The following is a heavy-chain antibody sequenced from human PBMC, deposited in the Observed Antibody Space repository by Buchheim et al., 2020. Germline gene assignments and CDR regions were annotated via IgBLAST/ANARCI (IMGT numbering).Heavy chain of an antibody. Sequence: EVQLVESGGGLVKPGGSLRLSCAASGFTFSTYRMNWVRQAPGKGLELVSSISSGSSYLDYADSVKGRFTISRDNAKHSLYLQMNSLTADDTAVYYCARDYYDSSGPRGPDYWGQGTL. V-gene: IGHV3-21*02. CDR3: ARDYYDSSGPRGPDY. CDR2: ISSGSSYL. J-gene: IGHJ4*02. CDR1: GFTFSTYR. D-gene: IGHD3-22*01.